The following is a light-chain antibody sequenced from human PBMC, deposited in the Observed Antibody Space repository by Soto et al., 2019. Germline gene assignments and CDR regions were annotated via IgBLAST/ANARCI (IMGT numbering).Light chain of an antibody. J-gene: IGKJ1*01. V-gene: IGKV1-5*01. Sequence: IQMTQSPSTLSASVGDRVTITCRASHNIERWMAWYQQKPGKAPSLLIFDASTLHSGVPSRFSGSGSGTDFTLTISSLRPDDFATYYCQQFAISTTFGQGTKVEVK. CDR3: QQFAISTT. CDR2: DAS. CDR1: HNIERW.